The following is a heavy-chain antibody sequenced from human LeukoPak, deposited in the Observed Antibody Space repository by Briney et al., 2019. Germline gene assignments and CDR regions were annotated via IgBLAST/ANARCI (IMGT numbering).Heavy chain of an antibody. Sequence: SETLSLTCTVSGGSISNYFWSWFRQPPGKGLEWIGYIYYSGSTNYNPSLKSRVTISVDTSKNQFSLKLSSVTAADTAVYYCARDRAPYYYYYGMDVWGQGTTVTVSS. CDR1: GGSISNYF. J-gene: IGHJ6*02. CDR3: ARDRAPYYYYYGMDV. CDR2: IYYSGST. D-gene: IGHD3-10*01. V-gene: IGHV4-59*01.